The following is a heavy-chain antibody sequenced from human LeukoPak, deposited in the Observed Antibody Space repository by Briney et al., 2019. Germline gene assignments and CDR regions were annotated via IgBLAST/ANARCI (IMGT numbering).Heavy chain of an antibody. D-gene: IGHD4-17*01. Sequence: ASVKVSCKASGYTFTGYYMHWVRQAPGQGLEWMGWINPNSGGTNYAQKFQGRVTMTRDTSISTAYMELSRLRSDDTAAYYCARATGDYVYFHLFDYWGQGTLVTVSS. CDR2: INPNSGGT. V-gene: IGHV1-2*02. CDR1: GYTFTGYY. CDR3: ARATGDYVYFHLFDY. J-gene: IGHJ4*02.